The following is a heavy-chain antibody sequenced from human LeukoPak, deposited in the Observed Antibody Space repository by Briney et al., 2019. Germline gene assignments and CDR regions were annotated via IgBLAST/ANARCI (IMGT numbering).Heavy chain of an antibody. D-gene: IGHD5-18*01. CDR2: ISTYNGNT. CDR3: ARDRMDTGTYFDY. J-gene: IGHJ4*02. Sequence: ASVKVSCKASGYTFTSYGITWVRQAPGQGLEWMRWISTYNGNTNYAQKLQGRVTMTTDTSTSTAYMELRSLRSDDTAMYYCARDRMDTGTYFDYWGQGTLVTVSS. V-gene: IGHV1-18*01. CDR1: GYTFTSYG.